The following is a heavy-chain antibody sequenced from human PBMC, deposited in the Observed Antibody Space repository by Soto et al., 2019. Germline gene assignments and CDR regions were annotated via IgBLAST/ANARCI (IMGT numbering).Heavy chain of an antibody. CDR1: GGTFSSYA. Sequence: QVQLVQSGAEVKKPGSSVKVSCKASGGTFSSYAISWVRQAPGQGLEWMGGIIPISGTANYAQKFQGRVTITADESTSTVYMELSSLRSEYTAVYYCARSQGSSTSLEIYYYYYYGMAGWGQGTTVTVSS. D-gene: IGHD2-2*01. CDR2: IIPISGTA. J-gene: IGHJ6*02. CDR3: ARSQGSSTSLEIYYYYYYGMAG. V-gene: IGHV1-69*01.